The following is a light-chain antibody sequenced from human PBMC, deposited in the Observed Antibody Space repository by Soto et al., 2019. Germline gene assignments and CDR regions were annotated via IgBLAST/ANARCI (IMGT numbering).Light chain of an antibody. CDR3: QQRSHWPT. V-gene: IGKV1-9*01. CDR2: STS. J-gene: IGKJ1*01. Sequence: DTQLTQSPSFLSASVGDRVTITCRASQDISTFLAWYQQKPGKAPQLLIYSTSNLHSGVPSRFSGSGSGTEFTLTVSSLQPEDFAFYFCQQRSHWPTFGQGTKVEIK. CDR1: QDISTF.